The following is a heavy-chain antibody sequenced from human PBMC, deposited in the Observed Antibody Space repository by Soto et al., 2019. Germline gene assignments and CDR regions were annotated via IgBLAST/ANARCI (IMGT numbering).Heavy chain of an antibody. V-gene: IGHV3-48*03. J-gene: IGHJ6*02. Sequence: HPGGSLRLSCAASGFTFSSYEMNWVRQAPGKGLEWVSYISSSGCTIYYADSVKGRFTISRDNAENSLYLQMNSLRAEDTAVYYCARDRETGTVLIPMDVWGQGTTVTVSS. CDR2: ISSSGCTI. CDR1: GFTFSSYE. D-gene: IGHD1-7*01. CDR3: ARDRETGTVLIPMDV.